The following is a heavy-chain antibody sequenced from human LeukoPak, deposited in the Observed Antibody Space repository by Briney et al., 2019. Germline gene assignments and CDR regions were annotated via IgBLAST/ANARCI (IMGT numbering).Heavy chain of an antibody. Sequence: SETLSLTCAVYGGSFSGYYWSWIRQPPGKGLKWIGYIYYSGSTNYNPSLKSRVTISVDTSKNQFSLKLSSVTAADTAVYYCARAVAGPMNNGEWGQGTLVTVSS. CDR1: GGSFSGYY. CDR3: ARAVAGPMNNGE. J-gene: IGHJ4*02. D-gene: IGHD6-19*01. V-gene: IGHV4-59*01. CDR2: IYYSGST.